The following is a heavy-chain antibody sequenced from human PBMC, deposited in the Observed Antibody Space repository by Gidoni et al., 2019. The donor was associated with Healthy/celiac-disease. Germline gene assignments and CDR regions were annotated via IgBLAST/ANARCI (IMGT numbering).Heavy chain of an antibody. D-gene: IGHD6-13*01. CDR1: GFTVSSNY. Sequence: EVQLVETGGGLIQPGGYLRLSCAASGFTVSSNYMSWVRQAPGKGLEGVSVIYSGGSTYYADSVKGRFTISRDNSKNTLYLQMNSLRAEDTAVYYCASYSSDAFDIWGQGTMVTVSS. CDR2: IYSGGST. CDR3: ASYSSDAFDI. V-gene: IGHV3-53*02. J-gene: IGHJ3*02.